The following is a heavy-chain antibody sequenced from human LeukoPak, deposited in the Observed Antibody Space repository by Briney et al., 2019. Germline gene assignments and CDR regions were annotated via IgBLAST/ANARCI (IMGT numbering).Heavy chain of an antibody. CDR2: IRLDGTQK. CDR1: GFTFRNYW. Sequence: GGSLRLSCAASGFTFRNYWMSWIRQAPGRGLEWVANIRLDGTQKNYIQSVRGRFTISRDNAKNTLYLQMNSLRAEDTAVYYCAREGLNGWYYDSSGYYSWGQGTLVTVSS. CDR3: AREGLNGWYYDSSGYYS. V-gene: IGHV3-7*01. D-gene: IGHD3-22*01. J-gene: IGHJ4*02.